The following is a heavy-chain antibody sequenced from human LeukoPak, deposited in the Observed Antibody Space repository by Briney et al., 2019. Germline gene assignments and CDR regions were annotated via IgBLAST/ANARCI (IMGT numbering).Heavy chain of an antibody. CDR3: AREGIQLWLDLSY. CDR1: GYTFTSYG. V-gene: IGHV1-18*01. CDR2: ISAYNGNT. D-gene: IGHD5-18*01. J-gene: IGHJ4*02. Sequence: ASVKVSCKASGYTFTSYGISWVRQAPGQGLEWMGWISAYNGNTHYAQKLQGRVTMTTDTSTSTAYVELRSLRSDDTAVYYCAREGIQLWLDLSYWGQGTLGTVSS.